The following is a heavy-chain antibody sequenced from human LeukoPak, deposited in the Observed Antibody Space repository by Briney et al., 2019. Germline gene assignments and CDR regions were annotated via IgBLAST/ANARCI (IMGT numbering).Heavy chain of an antibody. Sequence: GRSLRLSCAASGFTFDDYAMHWVRRAPGKGLEWVSGISWNSGSIGYADSVKGRFTISRDNAKNSLYLQMNSLRAEDTALYYCARGTRYLPVYPYYWGQGTLVTVSS. V-gene: IGHV3-9*01. D-gene: IGHD3-16*01. CDR3: ARGTRYLPVYPYY. CDR2: ISWNSGSI. CDR1: GFTFDDYA. J-gene: IGHJ4*02.